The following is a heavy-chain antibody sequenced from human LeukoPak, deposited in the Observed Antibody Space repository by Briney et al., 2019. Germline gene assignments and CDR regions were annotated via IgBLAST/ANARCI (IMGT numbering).Heavy chain of an antibody. Sequence: GGSLRLSCAASGFTFSSYSMNWARQAPGKGLEWVSYISSSSSTIYYADSVKGRFTISRDNAKNSLYLQMNSLRAEDTAVYYCARDNQYCSGGSCYPGFFDYWGQGTLVTVSS. J-gene: IGHJ4*02. V-gene: IGHV3-48*01. CDR3: ARDNQYCSGGSCYPGFFDY. CDR1: GFTFSSYS. D-gene: IGHD2-15*01. CDR2: ISSSSSTI.